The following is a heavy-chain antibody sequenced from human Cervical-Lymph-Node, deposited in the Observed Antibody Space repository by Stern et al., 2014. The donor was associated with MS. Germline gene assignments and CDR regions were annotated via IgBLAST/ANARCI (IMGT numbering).Heavy chain of an antibody. Sequence: VQLVESGAGLVKPGGSLRLSCAASGFTFSDYYMSWIRQAPGQGLEWVSYISSIGSTIYYAHPVQGRINISRATATNSHSRQLNSLGAEDAAVYYCARVLRQWLVPFDYWGQGTLVTVSS. J-gene: IGHJ4*02. CDR3: ARVLRQWLVPFDY. V-gene: IGHV3-11*01. CDR1: GFTFSDYY. CDR2: ISSIGSTI. D-gene: IGHD6-19*01.